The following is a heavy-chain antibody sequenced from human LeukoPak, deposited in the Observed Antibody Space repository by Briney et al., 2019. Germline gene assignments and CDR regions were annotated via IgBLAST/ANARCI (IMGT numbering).Heavy chain of an antibody. CDR3: ARPAWNYYGSGGYFDY. CDR1: GFTFTNYW. D-gene: IGHD3-10*01. J-gene: IGHJ4*02. V-gene: IGHV3-7*03. CDR2: IKQDGSEK. Sequence: PGGSLRLSCAASGFTFTNYWMSWVRQAPGKGLEWVANIKQDGSEKYYVDSVKGRFTISRDNAKNSLYLQMNSLRAEDTAVYYCARPAWNYYGSGGYFDYWGQGTLVTVSS.